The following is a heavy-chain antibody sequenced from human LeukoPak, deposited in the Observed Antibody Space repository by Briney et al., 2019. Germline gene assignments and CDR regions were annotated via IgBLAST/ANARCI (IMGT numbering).Heavy chain of an antibody. Sequence: PGGSLRLSCAVSGFTVSSNYMSWVRQAPGKGLEWVSVIYSGGSTYYAGSVKGRFTISRDNSKNTLYLQMNSLRAEDTAVYYCARELGYCSGASCYFKYYGMDVWGQGTTVTVFS. J-gene: IGHJ6*02. D-gene: IGHD2-15*01. CDR2: IYSGGST. CDR1: GFTVSSNY. CDR3: ARELGYCSGASCYFKYYGMDV. V-gene: IGHV3-53*01.